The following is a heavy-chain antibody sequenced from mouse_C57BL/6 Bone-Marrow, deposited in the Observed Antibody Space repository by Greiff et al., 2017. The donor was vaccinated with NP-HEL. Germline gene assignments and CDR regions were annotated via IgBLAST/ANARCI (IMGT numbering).Heavy chain of an antibody. J-gene: IGHJ4*01. V-gene: IGHV5-16*01. CDR3: AREGGLRRRTYAMDY. D-gene: IGHD2-4*01. CDR2: INYDGSST. CDR1: GFTFSDYS. Sequence: DVHLVESEGGLVQPGSSMKLSCTASGFTFSDYSMAWVRQVPEKGLEWVANINYDGSSTYYLDSLKGRFIISRDNAKNILYLQMSSLKSEDTATYYCAREGGLRRRTYAMDYWGRGTSITVTA.